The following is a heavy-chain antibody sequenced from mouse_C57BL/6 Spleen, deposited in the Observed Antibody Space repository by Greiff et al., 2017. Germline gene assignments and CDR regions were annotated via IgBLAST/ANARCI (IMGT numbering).Heavy chain of an antibody. Sequence: QVQLKQPGAELVRPGSSVKLSCKASGYTFTSYWMHWVKQRPIQGLEWIGNIDPSDSETHYNQKFKDKATLTVDKSSSTAYMQLSSLTSEDSAVYYCARTGIRGAMDYWGQGTSVTVSS. CDR3: ARTGIRGAMDY. J-gene: IGHJ4*01. D-gene: IGHD2-4*01. V-gene: IGHV1-52*01. CDR1: GYTFTSYW. CDR2: IDPSDSET.